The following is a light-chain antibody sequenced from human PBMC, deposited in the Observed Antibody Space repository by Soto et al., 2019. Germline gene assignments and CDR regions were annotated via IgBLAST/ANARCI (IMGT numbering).Light chain of an antibody. CDR2: AAF. CDR1: QDIRND. Sequence: AIQMTQSPSSLSASVGDRVTITCRASQDIRNDLAWYQQKPGQAPHLLIFAAFNLQSGVPSRFSGGGSGTHFTLTISSLQPDDFATYCCLQYYNFSWTFGQGTKVDIK. CDR3: LQYYNFSWT. J-gene: IGKJ1*01. V-gene: IGKV1-6*01.